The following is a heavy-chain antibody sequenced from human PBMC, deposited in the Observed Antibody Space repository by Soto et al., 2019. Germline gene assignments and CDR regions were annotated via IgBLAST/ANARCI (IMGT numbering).Heavy chain of an antibody. CDR3: AKDRKSGSGWYWDY. CDR1: GFTFSTYA. V-gene: IGHV3-23*01. CDR2: ISASGATT. D-gene: IGHD6-19*01. J-gene: IGHJ4*02. Sequence: EVQLLESGGGLVQPGGSLRLSCAASGFTFSTYAMSWVRQAPGKGLEWVSAISASGATTYYADSVKGRFTISRDNSKNTLYLQVNGLRAEDTAVYYCAKDRKSGSGWYWDYWGQGTLVTVSS.